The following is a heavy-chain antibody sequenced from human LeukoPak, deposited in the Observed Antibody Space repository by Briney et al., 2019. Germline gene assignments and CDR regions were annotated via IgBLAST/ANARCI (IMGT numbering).Heavy chain of an antibody. Sequence: GGSLRLSCAASAASGFTFSSYAMHWVRQAPGKGLEWVAVIWYDGSNKSYGDSVKGRFTISRDNSKNTVYLQVNSLRAEDTAVYYCAKDISGGSGYSQSLQYWGQGTLVTVSS. CDR1: GFTFSSYA. J-gene: IGHJ1*01. CDR3: AKDISGGSGYSQSLQY. D-gene: IGHD3-22*01. V-gene: IGHV3-33*06. CDR2: IWYDGSNK.